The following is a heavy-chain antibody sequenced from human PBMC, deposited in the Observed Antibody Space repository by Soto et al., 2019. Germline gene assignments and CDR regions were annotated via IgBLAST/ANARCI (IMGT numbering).Heavy chain of an antibody. CDR1: GXTFNIYG. V-gene: IGHV3-30*18. CDR2: ISYDGSNQ. Sequence: PXGSLRLSCAASGXTFNIYGMHWVRQAPDKGLEWVALISYDGSNQYYADSVKGRFTISRDNSKNTLFLQMNSLRADDTAVYYCAKDQASGQGSFDSWGQGTLGTVS. J-gene: IGHJ4*02. CDR3: AKDQASGQGSFDS.